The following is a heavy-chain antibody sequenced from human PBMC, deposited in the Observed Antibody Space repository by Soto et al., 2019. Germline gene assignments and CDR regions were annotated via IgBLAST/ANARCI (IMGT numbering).Heavy chain of an antibody. D-gene: IGHD4-17*01. V-gene: IGHV4-39*01. CDR1: GGSISSSSYY. Sequence: PSETLSLTCTVSGGSISSSSYYWGWIRQPPGKGLEWIGSIYYSGSTYYNPSLKSRVTISVDTSKNQFSLKLSSVTAADTAVYYCARPSGYDYPDAFDIWGQGXMVTV. CDR2: IYYSGST. CDR3: ARPSGYDYPDAFDI. J-gene: IGHJ3*02.